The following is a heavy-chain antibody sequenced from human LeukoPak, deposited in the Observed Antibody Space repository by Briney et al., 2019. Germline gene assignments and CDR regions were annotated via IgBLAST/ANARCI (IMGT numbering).Heavy chain of an antibody. J-gene: IGHJ5*01. CDR2: IYSGGNT. V-gene: IGHV3-66*01. CDR1: GFTVSSSY. CDR3: ASSREATSNWFVY. D-gene: IGHD2-2*01. Sequence: PGGSLRLSCAASGFTVSSSYMTWVRQAPGKGLEWVSIIYSGGNTYYADSVQGRFTISRDNSKNTLYLQVNSLRAEDTAVYHCASSREATSNWFVYSGQGTLVTVSS.